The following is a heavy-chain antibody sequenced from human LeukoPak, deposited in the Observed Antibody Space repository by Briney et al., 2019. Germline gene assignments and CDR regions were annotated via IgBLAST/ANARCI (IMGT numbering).Heavy chain of an antibody. CDR3: ARGWRGYCSSTSCQPYNWFDP. CDR1: GGSFSGYY. D-gene: IGHD2-2*01. CDR2: TNHSGST. Sequence: SSETLSLTCAVYGGSFSGYYWSWIRQPPGKGLEWIGETNHSGSTNYNPSLKSRVTISVDTSKNQFSLKLSSVTAADTAVYSCARGWRGYCSSTSCQPYNWFDPWGQGALVTVSS. V-gene: IGHV4-34*01. J-gene: IGHJ5*02.